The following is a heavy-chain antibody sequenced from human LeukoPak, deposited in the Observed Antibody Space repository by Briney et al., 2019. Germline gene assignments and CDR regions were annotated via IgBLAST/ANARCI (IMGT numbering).Heavy chain of an antibody. CDR3: ARRYCSGGSCYGGNDAFDI. D-gene: IGHD2-15*01. CDR1: GFTFSNYL. V-gene: IGHV3-33*08. CDR2: IWYDGSNK. J-gene: IGHJ3*02. Sequence: GGSLRLSCAASGFTFSNYLMTWVRQAPGKGLEWVAVIWYDGSNKYYADSVKGRFTISRDNSKNTLYLQMNSLRAEDTAVYYCARRYCSGGSCYGGNDAFDIWGQGTMVTVSS.